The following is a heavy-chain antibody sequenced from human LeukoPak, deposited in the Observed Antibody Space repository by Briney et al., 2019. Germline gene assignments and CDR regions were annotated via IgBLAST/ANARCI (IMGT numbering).Heavy chain of an antibody. J-gene: IGHJ5*02. D-gene: IGHD3-10*01. V-gene: IGHV1-18*01. Sequence: ASVKVSCKASGYTFTGYGISWVRQAPGQGLEWMGWISAYNGNTNYAQKLQGRVTMTTDTSTSTAYMELRSLRSDDTAVYYCARTLMVRGVIGWFDPWGQGTLVTVSS. CDR2: ISAYNGNT. CDR3: ARTLMVRGVIGWFDP. CDR1: GYTFTGYG.